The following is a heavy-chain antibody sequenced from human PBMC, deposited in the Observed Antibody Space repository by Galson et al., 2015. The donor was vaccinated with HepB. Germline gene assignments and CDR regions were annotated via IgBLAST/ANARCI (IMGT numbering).Heavy chain of an antibody. V-gene: IGHV6-1*01. J-gene: IGHJ6*02. Sequence: CAISGDSVSSNSAAWNWIRQSPSRGLEWLGRTSYRSKWYNDYAVSVKSRITINPDTSKNQFSLQLNSVTPEDTAVYYCARAWASIAVAGPENPYYYYGMDVWGQGTTVTVSS. CDR1: GDSVSSNSAA. CDR2: TSYRSKWYN. CDR3: ARAWASIAVAGPENPYYYYGMDV. D-gene: IGHD6-19*01.